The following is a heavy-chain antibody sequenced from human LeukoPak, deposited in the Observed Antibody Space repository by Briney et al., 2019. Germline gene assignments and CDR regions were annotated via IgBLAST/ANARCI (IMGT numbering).Heavy chain of an antibody. V-gene: IGHV6-1*01. J-gene: IGHJ6*02. CDR1: GDSVSSNSAA. D-gene: IGHD7-27*01. Sequence: SQTLSLTFAISGDSVSSNSAAWNWLRQSPSRGLEWLGSTYYRSKWYNDYAVSVQSRITINPDTSKNQFSLQLNSVTPGDTAVFYCAREENWGGRLDVWGRGTTVTVSS. CDR3: AREENWGGRLDV. CDR2: TYYRSKWYN.